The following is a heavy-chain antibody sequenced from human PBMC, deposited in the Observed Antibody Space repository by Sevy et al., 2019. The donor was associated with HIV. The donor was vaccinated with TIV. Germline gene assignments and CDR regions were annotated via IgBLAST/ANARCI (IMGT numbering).Heavy chain of an antibody. Sequence: ASVKVSCKVSGYTLTKLSMHWVRQAPGKGLEWMGRFDPEDGETIFAQKFQGRVTMTEDTSTDTAYMELSSLRSEDTAVYYCAAARECYEDSSGYLDYWGQGTLVTVSS. V-gene: IGHV1-24*01. D-gene: IGHD3-22*01. J-gene: IGHJ4*02. CDR3: AAARECYEDSSGYLDY. CDR1: GYTLTKLS. CDR2: FDPEDGET.